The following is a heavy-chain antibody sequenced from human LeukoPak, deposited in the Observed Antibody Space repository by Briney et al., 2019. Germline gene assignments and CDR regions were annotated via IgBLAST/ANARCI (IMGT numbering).Heavy chain of an antibody. CDR1: GYTFTSYY. CDR3: ASLDYYGSGSGQFDY. CDR2: INPSGGST. D-gene: IGHD3-10*01. V-gene: IGHV1-46*01. J-gene: IGHJ4*02. Sequence: ASVKVSCKASGYTFTSYYMHWVRQAPGQGLEWMGIINPSGGSTSYAQKFQGRVTMTRDMSTSTVYMELSSLRSEDTAVYYCASLDYYGSGSGQFDYWGQGTLVTVSS.